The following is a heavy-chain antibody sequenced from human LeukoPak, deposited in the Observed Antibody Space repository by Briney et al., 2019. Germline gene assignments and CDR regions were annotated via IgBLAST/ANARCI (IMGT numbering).Heavy chain of an antibody. CDR1: GFTFSSYW. J-gene: IGHJ3*02. CDR2: IKQDGSEK. CDR3: ARLSAPYSGSYYGAGAFDI. V-gene: IGHV3-7*01. D-gene: IGHD1-26*01. Sequence: GGSLRLSCAASGFTFSSYWMSWVRQAPGKGLEWVANIKQDGSEKYYVDSVKGRFTISRDNAKNSLYLQMNSLRAEDTAVYYCARLSAPYSGSYYGAGAFDIWGQGTMVTVSS.